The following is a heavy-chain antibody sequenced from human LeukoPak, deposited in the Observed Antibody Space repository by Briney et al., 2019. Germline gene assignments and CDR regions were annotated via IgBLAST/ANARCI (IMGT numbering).Heavy chain of an antibody. CDR2: ISGSGGST. Sequence: TGGSLRLSCAASGFTFSSYAMSWVRQAPGKGLEWVSAISGSGGSTYYADSVKGRFTISRDNSKNTLYLQMNSLRAEDTAVYYCAKDKSQRYCSSTSCSPGYGMDVWGQGTTVTVSS. J-gene: IGHJ6*02. D-gene: IGHD2-2*01. V-gene: IGHV3-23*01. CDR3: AKDKSQRYCSSTSCSPGYGMDV. CDR1: GFTFSSYA.